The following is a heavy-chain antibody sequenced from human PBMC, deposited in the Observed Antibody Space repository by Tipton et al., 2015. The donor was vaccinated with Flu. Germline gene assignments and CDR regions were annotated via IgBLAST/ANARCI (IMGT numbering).Heavy chain of an antibody. CDR1: GDSIGSRYY. D-gene: IGHD3-10*01. CDR3: ARSTYYYGSGSSDY. V-gene: IGHV4-38-2*01. CDR2: ISHTGRT. J-gene: IGHJ4*02. Sequence: TLSLTCSVFGDSIGSRYYWAWIRQPPGKGLEWIGCISHTGRTYYNPSLKSRVTISVDTAKNQFSQRLNSVTASDTAVYYCARSTYYYGSGSSDYWGQGTLVTVSS.